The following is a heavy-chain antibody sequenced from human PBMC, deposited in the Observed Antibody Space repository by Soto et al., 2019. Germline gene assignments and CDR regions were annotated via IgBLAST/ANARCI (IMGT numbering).Heavy chain of an antibody. CDR3: ASQHYYDSSGYYVVY. Sequence: PSETLSLTCAVAGGSIRGNSYCWGWISQPPGKGLEWIGNIHYSGSTYYDPSLQSRVTISIDTSKNQFSLKLSSVTATDTAVYYCASQHYYDSSGYYVVYWGQGTLVTVSS. CDR2: IHYSGST. D-gene: IGHD3-22*01. J-gene: IGHJ4*02. V-gene: IGHV4-39*01. CDR1: GGSIRGNSYC.